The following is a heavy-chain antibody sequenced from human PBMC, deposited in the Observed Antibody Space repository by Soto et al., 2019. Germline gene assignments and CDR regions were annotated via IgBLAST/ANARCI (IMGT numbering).Heavy chain of an antibody. CDR1: GYTFTSYD. D-gene: IGHD3-3*01. V-gene: IGHV1-8*01. CDR2: MNPNSGNT. J-gene: IGHJ5*02. CDR3: ARDDYDFWSGYYPANWFDP. Sequence: GASVKVSCKASGYTFTSYDINWVRQATGQGLEWMGWMNPNSGNTGYAQKFQGRVTMTRNTSISTAYMELSSLRSEDTAVYYCARDDYDFWSGYYPANWFDPWGQGTLVTVSS.